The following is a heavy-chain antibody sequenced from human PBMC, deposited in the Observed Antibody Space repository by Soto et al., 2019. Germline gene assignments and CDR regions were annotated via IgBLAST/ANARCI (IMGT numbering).Heavy chain of an antibody. Sequence: GASVKVSCKASGGTFSSYAISWVRQAPGQGLEWMGGIIPIFGTANYAQKFQGRVTITADESTSTAYMELSSLRSEDTAVYYCARGGLHYYGSGSYYNYYYYYGMDVWGQGTTVTVS. CDR2: IIPIFGTA. J-gene: IGHJ6*02. D-gene: IGHD3-10*01. CDR3: ARGGLHYYGSGSYYNYYYYYGMDV. CDR1: GGTFSSYA. V-gene: IGHV1-69*13.